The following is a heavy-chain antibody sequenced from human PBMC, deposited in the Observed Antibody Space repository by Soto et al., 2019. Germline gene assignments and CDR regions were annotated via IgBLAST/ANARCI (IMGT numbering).Heavy chain of an antibody. CDR2: ISAYNGNT. D-gene: IGHD2-8*01. Sequence: QVQLVQSGVEVKKPGASVKVSCKASGYTFTSYGISWVRQAPGQGLEWMGWISAYNGNTNYAQKLQGRVTMTTDTSTSTAYMELRSLRSDDTAVYYCARSPPYCTNGVCYSVGYWGQGTLVTVSS. V-gene: IGHV1-18*01. J-gene: IGHJ4*02. CDR1: GYTFTSYG. CDR3: ARSPPYCTNGVCYSVGY.